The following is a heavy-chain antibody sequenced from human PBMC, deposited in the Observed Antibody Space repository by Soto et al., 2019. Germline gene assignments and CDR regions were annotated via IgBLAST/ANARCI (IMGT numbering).Heavy chain of an antibody. J-gene: IGHJ4*02. V-gene: IGHV1-3*01. CDR3: ARVADITMVRGPLDY. CDR1: GYTFTSYA. D-gene: IGHD3-10*01. Sequence: GASVKVSCKASGYTFTSYAMHWVRQAPGQRLEWMGWINAGNGNTKYSQKFQGRVTITRDTSASTAYMELSSLRSEDTAVYYCARVADITMVRGPLDYWGQGTLVTVSS. CDR2: INAGNGNT.